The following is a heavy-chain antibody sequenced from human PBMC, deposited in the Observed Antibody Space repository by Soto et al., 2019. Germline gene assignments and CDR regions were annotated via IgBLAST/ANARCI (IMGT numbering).Heavy chain of an antibody. J-gene: IGHJ6*02. CDR1: GFTFSSYG. CDR3: ARDYLWRAAGTWYYGMDV. D-gene: IGHD6-13*01. CDR2: IWYDGSNK. Sequence: QVQLVESGGGVVQPGRSLRLSCAASGFTFSSYGMHWVRQAPGKGLEWVAVIWYDGSNKYYADSVKGRFTISRDNSKNTLYLQMNSLGAEDTAVYYCARDYLWRAAGTWYYGMDVWGQGTTVTVSS. V-gene: IGHV3-33*01.